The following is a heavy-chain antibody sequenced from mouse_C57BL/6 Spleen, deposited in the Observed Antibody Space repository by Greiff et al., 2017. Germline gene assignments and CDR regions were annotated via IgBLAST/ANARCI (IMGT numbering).Heavy chain of an antibody. V-gene: IGHV1-72*01. CDR2: IDPNSDGT. CDR3: DRGLYGGYYRGAMDY. J-gene: IGHJ4*01. CDR1: GYTFTSYW. Sequence: QVQLQQPGAELVKPGASVKLSCKASGYTFTSYWMHWVKQRPGRGLEWIGRIDPNSDGTKYNAKFKSKATLTVDKPSSTAYMQLSSLTSEESAVYYCDRGLYGGYYRGAMDYWGQGTSVTVSS. D-gene: IGHD2-3*01.